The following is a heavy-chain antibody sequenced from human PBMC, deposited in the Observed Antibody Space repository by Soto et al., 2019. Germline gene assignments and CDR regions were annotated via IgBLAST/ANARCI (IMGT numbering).Heavy chain of an antibody. CDR3: VSFINY. D-gene: IGHD3-10*01. Sequence: PGGSLRLSCAASGFTFSSYWMSWVRQAPGKGLEWVSVIYSGGSTYYADSVKGRFTISRDNSKNTLYLQMNSLRAEDTAVYYCVSFINYWGQGTWSPSPQ. CDR2: IYSGGST. CDR1: GFTFSSYW. V-gene: IGHV3-53*01. J-gene: IGHJ4*02.